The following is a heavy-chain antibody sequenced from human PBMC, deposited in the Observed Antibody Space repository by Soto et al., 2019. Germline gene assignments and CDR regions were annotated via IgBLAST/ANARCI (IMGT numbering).Heavy chain of an antibody. J-gene: IGHJ4*02. V-gene: IGHV4-31*03. CDR3: ARGVSVTKFDY. D-gene: IGHD2-21*02. CDR1: GDSLSSGDYY. Sequence: PSETLSLTCTVSGDSLSSGDYYWSWIRQHPGKGLEWIGYIYYSGSTYYNPSLKSRVTISVDTSKNQFSLKLSSVTAADTAVYYCARGVSVTKFDYWGQGTLVTVSS. CDR2: IYYSGST.